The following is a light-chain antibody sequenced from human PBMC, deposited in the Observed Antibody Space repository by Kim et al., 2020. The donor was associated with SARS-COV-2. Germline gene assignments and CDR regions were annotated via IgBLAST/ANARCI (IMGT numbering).Light chain of an antibody. V-gene: IGKV1-33*01. CDR1: QDINNY. J-gene: IGKJ2*01. Sequence: SASVGDRITTTCQASQDINNYLNWYHHKPGKAPKLLIHDASNLETGVSSRFSGGGSGTHFTFTITGLQPEDFATYFCQHYYNLPYTFGQGTKLEI. CDR2: DAS. CDR3: QHYYNLPYT.